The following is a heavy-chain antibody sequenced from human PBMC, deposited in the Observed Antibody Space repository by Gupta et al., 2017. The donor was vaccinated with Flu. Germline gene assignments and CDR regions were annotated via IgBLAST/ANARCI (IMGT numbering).Heavy chain of an antibody. J-gene: IGHJ3*02. Sequence: QVQLVESGGGVVQPGRSLRLSCAASGFPFRNYGIHWVRQAPGKGLEWVAVLSSDGSSRYYADSVKGRFIISRDNSKNTLYLQMNSLRPEDTALYYCAKAAVGLAGYVVNAFDMWGQGTMVTVSS. CDR2: LSSDGSSR. V-gene: IGHV3-30*18. CDR3: AKAAVGLAGYVVNAFDM. CDR1: GFPFRNYG. D-gene: IGHD2-15*01.